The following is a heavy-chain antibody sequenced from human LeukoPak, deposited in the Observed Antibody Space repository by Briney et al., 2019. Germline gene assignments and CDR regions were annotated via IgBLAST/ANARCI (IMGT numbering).Heavy chain of an antibody. V-gene: IGHV3-74*01. D-gene: IGHD3-22*01. CDR1: GFTFSSYW. Sequence: GGSLRLSCAASGFTFSSYWMHWVRQAPGKGLVWVSRINSDGSSTSYADSVKGRFTISRDNAKNTLYLQMNSLRAEDTAVYYCARGVHLRPNYYDSSGYYDYWGQGTLVTVSS. J-gene: IGHJ4*02. CDR3: ARGVHLRPNYYDSSGYYDY. CDR2: INSDGSST.